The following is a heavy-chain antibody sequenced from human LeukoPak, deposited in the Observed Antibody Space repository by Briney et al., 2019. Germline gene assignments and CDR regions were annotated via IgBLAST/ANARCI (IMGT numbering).Heavy chain of an antibody. J-gene: IGHJ4*02. Sequence: SGTLSLTCAVYGGSFSGYYWNWIRLPPGKGLEWIGEISHNENTNYSPSLKSRLTISIDTSKNQFSLKLSSVTAADTAVYYCASSGSRWLIDKTYSPYWGQGTLVTVSS. D-gene: IGHD3-22*01. CDR2: ISHNENT. V-gene: IGHV4-34*01. CDR3: ASSGSRWLIDKTYSPY. CDR1: GGSFSGYY.